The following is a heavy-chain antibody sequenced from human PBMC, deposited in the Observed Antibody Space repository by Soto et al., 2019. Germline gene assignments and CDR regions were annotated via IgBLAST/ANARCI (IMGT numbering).Heavy chain of an antibody. J-gene: IGHJ6*03. Sequence: PGGSLRLSCEVSGLSFSSSWMSWVRQAPGKGLEWVSYISTGGSTIYYVGSVKGRFTISRDNAKNSLYLQMNSLRAEDTAVYYCARAVPRSYAPYYMDVWGKGTTVTVSS. CDR2: ISTGGSTI. D-gene: IGHD4-17*01. CDR1: GLSFSSSW. V-gene: IGHV3-48*01. CDR3: ARAVPRSYAPYYMDV.